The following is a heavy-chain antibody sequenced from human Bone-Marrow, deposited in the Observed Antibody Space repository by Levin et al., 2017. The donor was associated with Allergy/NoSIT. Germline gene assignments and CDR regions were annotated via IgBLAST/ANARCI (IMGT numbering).Heavy chain of an antibody. V-gene: IGHV3-72*01. CDR2: IRNQIHSSTT. D-gene: IGHD4-23*01. CDR1: GFTFSDHF. CDR3: SRVRSDYGGFDF. J-gene: IGHJ4*02. Sequence: GESLKISCAASGFTFSDHFLEWVRQAPGKGLEWVGRIRNQIHSSTTEYAASVKGRFTISRDDSKNLLYLELNSLKTEDTAVYYCSRVRSDYGGFDFWGQGTLVTVSS.